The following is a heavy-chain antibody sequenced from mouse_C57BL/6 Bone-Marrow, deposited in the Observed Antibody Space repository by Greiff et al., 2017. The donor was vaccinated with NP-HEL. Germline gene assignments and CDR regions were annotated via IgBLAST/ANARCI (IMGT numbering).Heavy chain of an antibody. J-gene: IGHJ2*01. Sequence: VKLQQPGTELVKPGASVKLSCKASGYTFTSYWLHWVKQRPGPGLEWIGNITPSNGGPTYNEKFKSKATLTVDKSSSTAYMQLSSLTSEDSAVYYCSNYGTYYFDYWGQGTTLTVSS. V-gene: IGHV1-53*01. CDR2: ITPSNGGP. D-gene: IGHD1-1*01. CDR1: GYTFTSYW. CDR3: SNYGTYYFDY.